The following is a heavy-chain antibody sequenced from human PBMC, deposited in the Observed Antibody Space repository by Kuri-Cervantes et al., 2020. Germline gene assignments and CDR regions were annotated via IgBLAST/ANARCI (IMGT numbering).Heavy chain of an antibody. CDR1: GYTFTGYY. Sequence: ASVKVSCKASGYTFTGYYMHWVRQAPGQGLEWMGWINPNSGGTNYAQKFQGRVTMTRNTSISTAYMELSSLRSEDTAVYYCARGSYLLGPDYWGQGTLVTVSS. CDR3: ARGSYLLGPDY. CDR2: INPNSGGT. J-gene: IGHJ4*02. D-gene: IGHD3-16*01. V-gene: IGHV1-2*02.